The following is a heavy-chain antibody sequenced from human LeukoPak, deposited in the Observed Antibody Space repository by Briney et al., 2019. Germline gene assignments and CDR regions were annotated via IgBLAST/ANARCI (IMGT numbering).Heavy chain of an antibody. CDR1: GFTFRRYS. CDR3: AKKSFSAVVGTRDY. J-gene: IGHJ4*02. D-gene: IGHD6-19*01. Sequence: GGSLRLSCAASGFTFRRYSMICVRQAPGKGLEWVSAISGSGANKYYADFAKRRFTCSGDNSKNRLHLTMNSLRAEDTAVYYCAKKSFSAVVGTRDYWGQGTLVTVSS. CDR2: ISGSGANK. V-gene: IGHV3-23*01.